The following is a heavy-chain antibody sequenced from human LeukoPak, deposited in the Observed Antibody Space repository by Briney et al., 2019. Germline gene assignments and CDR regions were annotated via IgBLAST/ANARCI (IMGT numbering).Heavy chain of an antibody. CDR2: IKGDGSET. D-gene: IGHD3-16*01. CDR3: ATSGGY. V-gene: IGHV3-7*01. Sequence: GGSLRLSCAASVFTFSAYWMKWVRQAPGKGLVWVATIKGDGSETHYETSAKGRFTISRDNAKRSLYLQMTSLSVEDTAMYYCATSGGYWGQGTLVTVSS. CDR1: VFTFSAYW. J-gene: IGHJ4*02.